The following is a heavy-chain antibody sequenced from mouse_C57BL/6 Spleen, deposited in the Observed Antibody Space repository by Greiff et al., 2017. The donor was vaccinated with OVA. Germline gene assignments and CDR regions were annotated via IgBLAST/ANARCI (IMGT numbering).Heavy chain of an antibody. D-gene: IGHD1-1*01. Sequence: EVTLVESGGGLVQPGGSLSLSCAASGFTFTDYYMSWVRQPPGKALEWLGFIRNKANGYTTEYSASVKGRFTISRDNSQSILYLQMNALRAEDSATYYCARSTYGSSFDYWGQGTTLTVSS. V-gene: IGHV7-3*01. CDR1: GFTFTDYY. CDR3: ARSTYGSSFDY. J-gene: IGHJ2*01. CDR2: IRNKANGYTT.